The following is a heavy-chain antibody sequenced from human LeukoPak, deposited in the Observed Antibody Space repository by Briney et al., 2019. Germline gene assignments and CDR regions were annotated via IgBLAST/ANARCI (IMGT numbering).Heavy chain of an antibody. J-gene: IGHJ4*02. Sequence: SETLSLTCTVSGGSISSYYWSWIRQPPGKGLEYIGYINYSGSTDYNPSLRSRATISVDTSKNQLSLRLSSVTAADTAVYYCARHHSGSYSYFDYWGQGTLVTVSS. V-gene: IGHV4-59*08. D-gene: IGHD1-26*01. CDR3: ARHHSGSYSYFDY. CDR1: GGSISSYY. CDR2: INYSGST.